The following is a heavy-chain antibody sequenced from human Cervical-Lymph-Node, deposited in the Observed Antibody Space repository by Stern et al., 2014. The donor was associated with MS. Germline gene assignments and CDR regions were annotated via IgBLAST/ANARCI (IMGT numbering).Heavy chain of an antibody. CDR2: IIPLFGTT. J-gene: IGHJ6*02. V-gene: IGHV1-69*06. CDR1: GGTFSSYG. CDR3: ARDGDFGSNYGMDV. Sequence: QLVQSGAELKKPGSSVKVSCKASGGTFSSYGISWVRQAPGQGLEGMGGIIPLFGTTNYARRFQGRVTITADISTSTAYMELSSLRFEDTAVYYCARDGDFGSNYGMDVWGQGTTVTVSS. D-gene: IGHD2-21*02.